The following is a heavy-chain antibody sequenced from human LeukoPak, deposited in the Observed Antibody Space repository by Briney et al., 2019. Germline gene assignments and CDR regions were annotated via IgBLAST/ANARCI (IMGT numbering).Heavy chain of an antibody. CDR1: GFTFSSYA. V-gene: IGHV3-23*01. Sequence: GGSLRLSCAASGFTFSSYAMSWVRQAPGEGLEWVSAISGSGGSTYYADSVKGRFTISRGNSKNTLYLQMNSLRAEDTAVYYCAKVGPHVLRYFDWLPLSYYFDYWGQGTLVTVSS. CDR3: AKVGPHVLRYFDWLPLSYYFDY. CDR2: ISGSGGST. J-gene: IGHJ4*02. D-gene: IGHD3-9*01.